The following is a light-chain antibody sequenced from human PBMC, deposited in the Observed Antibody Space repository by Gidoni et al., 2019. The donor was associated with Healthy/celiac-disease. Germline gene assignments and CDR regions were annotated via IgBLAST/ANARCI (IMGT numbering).Light chain of an antibody. CDR2: DAS. CDR1: QSVSSY. J-gene: IGKJ2*01. CDR3: QQRSNWRNT. Sequence: EIVLTQSPATLSLSPGERATLSCWASQSVSSYLAWYQQKPGQAPRLLIYDASNRATGIPARFIGSGSGTDFTLTISSLEPEDFAVYYCQQRSNWRNTFGQGTKLEIK. V-gene: IGKV3-11*01.